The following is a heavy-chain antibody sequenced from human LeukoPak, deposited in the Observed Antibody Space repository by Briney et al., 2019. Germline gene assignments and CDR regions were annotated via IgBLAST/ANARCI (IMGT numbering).Heavy chain of an antibody. CDR3: ARQKVGATEYYYYYYMDV. D-gene: IGHD1-26*01. Sequence: GESLKISCKGSGYIFTSYWIGWVRQMPGKGLEWIGIIYPGDSDTRYSPSFEGQVTISADKSINTAYLQWSSLKASDTAMYYCARQKVGATEYYYYYYMDVWGKGTTVTVSS. V-gene: IGHV5-51*01. CDR1: GYIFTSYW. J-gene: IGHJ6*03. CDR2: IYPGDSDT.